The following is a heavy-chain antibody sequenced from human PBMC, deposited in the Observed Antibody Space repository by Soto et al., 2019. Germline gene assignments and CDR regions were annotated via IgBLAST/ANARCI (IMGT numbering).Heavy chain of an antibody. CDR2: ISENNST. CDR1: GLTFSDFD. D-gene: IGHD2-2*01. CDR3: ARGQLLYVY. Sequence: GGSLRLSCAASGLTFSDFDMTWIRQVPGKRLEWLSYISENNSTNYSGSVKGRFTISRDNAKNSLYLQMDSLRDEDSALYYCARGQLLYVYWGQGTLVTVSS. J-gene: IGHJ4*01. V-gene: IGHV3-11*06.